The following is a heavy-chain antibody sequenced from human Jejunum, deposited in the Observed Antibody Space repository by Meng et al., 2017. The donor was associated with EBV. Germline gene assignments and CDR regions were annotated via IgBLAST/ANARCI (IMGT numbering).Heavy chain of an antibody. CDR1: GFTFSSYA. J-gene: IGHJ4*02. V-gene: IGHV3-23*04. CDR3: AKDVVGATDF. D-gene: IGHD1-26*01. CDR2: FSGSGGPT. Sequence: VQLVGSGGGLVQPGGSLRLSCAASGFTFSSYAMTWVRQAPGKGLEWLSTFSGSGGPTYYADSVRGRFTISRDNSKTTLYLQMNTLRAEDTAVYYCAKDVVGATDFWGQGTLVTVSS.